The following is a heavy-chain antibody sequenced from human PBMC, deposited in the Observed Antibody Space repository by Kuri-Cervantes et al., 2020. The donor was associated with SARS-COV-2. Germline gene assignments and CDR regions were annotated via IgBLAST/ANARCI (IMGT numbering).Heavy chain of an antibody. V-gene: IGHV4-39*02. Sequence: ESLKISCTASGGSISSSYFWGWIRQPPGKGLEWIGSVHYNGNTYHNPSLKSRLTISVDTSKNQFSLNLSSVTAADTAVYYCARGDGMDVWGQGTTVTVSS. CDR2: VHYNGNT. CDR3: ARGDGMDV. J-gene: IGHJ6*02. CDR1: GGSISSSYF.